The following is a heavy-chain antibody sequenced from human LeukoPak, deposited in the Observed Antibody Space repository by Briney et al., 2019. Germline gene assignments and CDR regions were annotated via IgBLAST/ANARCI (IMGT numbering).Heavy chain of an antibody. D-gene: IGHD4-11*01. CDR3: AREDHSNYNY. Sequence: GGSLRLSCAASGFTFSSYAMHWVRQAPGKGLEWVAVISYDGSNKYYADSVKGRFTISRDNSKNTLYLQMNSLRAEDTAVYYCAREDHSNYNYWGQGTLVTVSS. J-gene: IGHJ4*02. CDR1: GFTFSSYA. CDR2: ISYDGSNK. V-gene: IGHV3-30-3*01.